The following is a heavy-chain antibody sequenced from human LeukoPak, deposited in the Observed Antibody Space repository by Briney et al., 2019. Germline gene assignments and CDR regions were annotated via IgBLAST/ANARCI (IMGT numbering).Heavy chain of an antibody. CDR1: GYTFTSYD. CDR2: MNPNSGNT. CDR3: ARGLRSADGITDY. J-gene: IGHJ4*02. V-gene: IGHV1-8*01. Sequence: ASVKVSCKASGYTFTSYDINWVRQATGQGLVWMGWMNPNSGNTGYAQKFQGRVTMTRNTSISTAYMELSSLRSEDTAVYYCARGLRSADGITDYWGQGTLVTVSS. D-gene: IGHD5-24*01.